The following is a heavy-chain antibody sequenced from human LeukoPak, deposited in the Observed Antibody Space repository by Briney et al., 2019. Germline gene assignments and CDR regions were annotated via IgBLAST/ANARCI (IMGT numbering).Heavy chain of an antibody. CDR1: GGSISSSSYY. CDR3: ARQLGYSGYDFDY. D-gene: IGHD5-12*01. Sequence: PSETLSLTXTVSGGSISSSSYYWGWIRQPPGKGLEWIGSIYYSGSTYYNPSLKSRVTISVDTSKNQFSLKLSSVTAADTAVYYCARQLGYSGYDFDYWGQGTLVTVSS. V-gene: IGHV4-39*01. CDR2: IYYSGST. J-gene: IGHJ4*02.